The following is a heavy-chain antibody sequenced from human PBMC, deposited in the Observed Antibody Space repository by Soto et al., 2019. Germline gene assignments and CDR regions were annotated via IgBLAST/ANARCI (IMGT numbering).Heavy chain of an antibody. V-gene: IGHV3-48*01. CDR3: AREGIAAFPPYYYYYMDV. CDR2: ISSSSSTI. CDR1: GFTFSSYS. Sequence: VGPLRHCCAASGFTFSSYSMNWVRQAQGKGLEWVSYISSSSSTIYYADSVKGRFTISRDNAKNSLYLQMNSLRAEDTAVYYCAREGIAAFPPYYYYYMDVWGKGTTVTVSS. D-gene: IGHD6-13*01. J-gene: IGHJ6*03.